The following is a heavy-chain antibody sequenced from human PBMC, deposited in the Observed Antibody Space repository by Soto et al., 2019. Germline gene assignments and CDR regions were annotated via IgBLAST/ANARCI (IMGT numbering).Heavy chain of an antibody. J-gene: IGHJ5*02. CDR1: GYTFNNYG. V-gene: IGHV1-18*01. CDR3: ARDSGNFGVWPSFFDP. Sequence: QVQLVQSGAEVKKPGASVKVSCKASGYTFNNYGISWVRQARGQGLEWMGWISGYNGDTDYAHNFKGRLTMTPDTPTSTADMELRRLTPDDTAVFFCARDSGNFGVWPSFFDPWGQGTLITVSS. D-gene: IGHD4-17*01. CDR2: ISGYNGDT.